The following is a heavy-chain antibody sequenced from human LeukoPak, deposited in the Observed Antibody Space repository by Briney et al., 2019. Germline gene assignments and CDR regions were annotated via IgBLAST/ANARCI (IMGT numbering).Heavy chain of an antibody. CDR2: INPSGGST. D-gene: IGHD2-15*01. Sequence: GASVKVSCKASGYTFTSYYMHWVRQAPGQGLEWMGIINPSGGSTSYARKFQGRVTMTRDTSTSTVYMELSSLRSDDTAVYYCASSGGSCYSGKCRDSWGQGTLVTVSS. V-gene: IGHV1-46*01. CDR3: ASSGGSCYSGKCRDS. CDR1: GYTFTSYY. J-gene: IGHJ4*02.